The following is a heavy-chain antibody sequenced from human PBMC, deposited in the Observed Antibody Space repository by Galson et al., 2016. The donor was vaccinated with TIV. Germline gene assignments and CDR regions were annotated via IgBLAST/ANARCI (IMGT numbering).Heavy chain of an antibody. CDR1: GYTLTSYD. J-gene: IGHJ4*02. D-gene: IGHD4-17*01. CDR3: ARSGDYGDY. CDR2: MNPNSGNT. V-gene: IGHV1-8*02. Sequence: SVKVSCKASGYTLTSYDINWVRQATGQGLEWMGWMNPNSGNTGYAQKFRGRVTMTRNTSVRTAYMELSSLRSEETAVYYCARSGDYGDYWGQGTLVTVSS.